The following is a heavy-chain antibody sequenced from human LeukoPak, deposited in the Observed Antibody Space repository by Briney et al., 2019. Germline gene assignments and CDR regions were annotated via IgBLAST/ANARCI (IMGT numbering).Heavy chain of an antibody. V-gene: IGHV3-11*06. J-gene: IGHJ6*04. Sequence: GGSLRLSCAASGFTFSDYYMSWIRQAPGKGLEWVSYISSSSSYTNYADSVKGRFTISRDNAKNSLYLQMNSLRAEDTAVYYCASEDYGSGTPYGMDVWGKGTTVTVPS. CDR3: ASEDYGSGTPYGMDV. D-gene: IGHD3-10*01. CDR2: ISSSSSYT. CDR1: GFTFSDYY.